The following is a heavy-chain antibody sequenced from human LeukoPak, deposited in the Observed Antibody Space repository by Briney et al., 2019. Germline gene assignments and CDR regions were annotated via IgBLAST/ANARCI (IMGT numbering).Heavy chain of an antibody. CDR3: AKTALAVAGIVPVESELDY. J-gene: IGHJ4*02. CDR1: GFTFNNYA. CDR2: IRGSGTST. V-gene: IGHV3-23*01. D-gene: IGHD6-19*01. Sequence: GGSLRLSCAASGFTFNNYAMNWVRQAPGKGLEWVSTIRGSGTSTYYADSVKGRFTISRDNSKNTLYLQMNSLRAEDTAVYYCAKTALAVAGIVPVESELDYWGQGTLVTVSS.